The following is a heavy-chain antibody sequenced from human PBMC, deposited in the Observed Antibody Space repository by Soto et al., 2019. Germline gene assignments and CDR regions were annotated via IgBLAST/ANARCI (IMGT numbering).Heavy chain of an antibody. CDR1: GFTFSSYA. D-gene: IGHD5-18*01. Sequence: GGPLRLSCAASGFTFSSYAMSWFRQAPGKGLEWVSAISGSGGSTYYADSVKGRFTISRDNSKNTLYLQMNSLRAEDTAVYYCAKREMEAMVIYYYYGMDVWGQGTTVTVSS. CDR2: ISGSGGST. J-gene: IGHJ6*02. CDR3: AKREMEAMVIYYYYGMDV. V-gene: IGHV3-23*01.